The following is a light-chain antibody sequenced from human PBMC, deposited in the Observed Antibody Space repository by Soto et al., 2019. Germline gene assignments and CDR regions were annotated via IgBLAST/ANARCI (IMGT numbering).Light chain of an antibody. CDR2: GAS. CDR3: QQYYTYPRT. J-gene: IGKJ1*01. CDR1: QSVNRN. Sequence: EIVMTQSPATLSLSPGERVTLSFMASQSVNRNLAWYQQKPGQAPRLLIYGASTRATGIPARFSGSGSGTDFTLTISSLQPDDFATYYCQQYYTYPRTFGQGTKVDIK. V-gene: IGKV3-15*01.